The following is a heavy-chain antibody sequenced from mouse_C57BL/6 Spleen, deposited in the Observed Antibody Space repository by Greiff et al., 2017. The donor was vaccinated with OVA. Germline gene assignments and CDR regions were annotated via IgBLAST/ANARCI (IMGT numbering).Heavy chain of an antibody. CDR3: ARDYYGSSLYAMDY. D-gene: IGHD1-1*01. V-gene: IGHV1-72*01. CDR1: GYTFTSYW. CDR2: IDPNSGGT. Sequence: QVQLKQPGAELVKPGASVKLSCKASGYTFTSYWMHWVKQRPGRGLEWIGRIDPNSGGTKYNEKFKSKATLTVDKPSSTAYMQLSSLTSEDSAVYYCARDYYGSSLYAMDYWGQGTSVTVSS. J-gene: IGHJ4*01.